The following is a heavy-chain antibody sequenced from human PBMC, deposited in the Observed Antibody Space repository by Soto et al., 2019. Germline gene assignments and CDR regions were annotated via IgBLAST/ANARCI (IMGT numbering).Heavy chain of an antibody. V-gene: IGHV3-66*01. Sequence: DVQLVESGGDLDQPGGSLRLSCAASGFTVSDNYMNWVRQAPGKGLEWVSTIYRSGDTIYADSVKGRFTISRDNAKNTLYLQMNSLRAEDTAVYYCTRKHSMDVWGQGTTITVSS. J-gene: IGHJ6*02. CDR1: GFTVSDNY. CDR2: IYRSGDT. CDR3: TRKHSMDV.